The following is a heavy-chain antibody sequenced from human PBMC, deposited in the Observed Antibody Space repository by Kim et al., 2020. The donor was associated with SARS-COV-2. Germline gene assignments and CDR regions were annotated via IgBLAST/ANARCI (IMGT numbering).Heavy chain of an antibody. CDR2: IYYSGST. CDR1: GGSVSSGSYY. J-gene: IGHJ6*02. D-gene: IGHD3-10*01. Sequence: SETLSLTCTVSGGSVSSGSYYWSWIRQPPGKGLEWIGYIYYSGSTNYNPSLKSRVTISVDTSKNQFSLKLSSVTAADTAVYYCASFKDRSGYYYYYGMDVWGQGTTVTVSS. CDR3: ASFKDRSGYYYYYGMDV. V-gene: IGHV4-61*01.